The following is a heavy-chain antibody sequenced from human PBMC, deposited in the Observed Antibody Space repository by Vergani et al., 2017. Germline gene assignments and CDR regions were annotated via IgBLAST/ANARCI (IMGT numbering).Heavy chain of an antibody. CDR1: GGSISSYY. CDR3: ARPDNYGDYVPFYY. D-gene: IGHD4-17*01. Sequence: QVQLQESGPGLVKPSETLSLTCTVSGGSISSYYWSWIRQPPGKGLEWIGYIYYSGSTNYNPSLKSRVTISVDTSKNQFSLKLSSVTAADTAVYYCARPDNYGDYVPFYYWGQGTLVTVSS. J-gene: IGHJ4*02. CDR2: IYYSGST. V-gene: IGHV4-59*01.